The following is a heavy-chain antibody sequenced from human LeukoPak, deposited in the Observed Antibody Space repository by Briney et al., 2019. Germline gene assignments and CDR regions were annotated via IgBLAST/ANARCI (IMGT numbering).Heavy chain of an antibody. V-gene: IGHV3-21*01. J-gene: IGHJ4*02. Sequence: GGSLRLSCAASGSTFSGYTMNWVRQAPGKGLEWVSSISSSSSSIYYADSVKGRFTISRDNAKNSLYLQMNSLRAEYTAVYYCARSGYNWNDVIFFDYWGQGILVTVSS. D-gene: IGHD1-1*01. CDR1: GSTFSGYT. CDR3: ARSGYNWNDVIFFDY. CDR2: ISSSSSSI.